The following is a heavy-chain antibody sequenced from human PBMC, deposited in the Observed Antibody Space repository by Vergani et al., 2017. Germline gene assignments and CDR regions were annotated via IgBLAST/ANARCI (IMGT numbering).Heavy chain of an antibody. D-gene: IGHD3-10*01. CDR3: AKGGPNLGSGGLYFCFHY. V-gene: IGHV3-23*04. CDR1: GFTFSSYA. Sequence: VQLVASGGGLVKPGGSLRLSCAASGFTFSSYAMSWVRQAPGKGLEWVSAISGSGGSTYYADSVRGRFTISRDDSKNTLYLQMNSLTTEDTAMYYCAKGGPNLGSGGLYFCFHYWGQGTRVTVSS. J-gene: IGHJ4*02. CDR2: ISGSGGST.